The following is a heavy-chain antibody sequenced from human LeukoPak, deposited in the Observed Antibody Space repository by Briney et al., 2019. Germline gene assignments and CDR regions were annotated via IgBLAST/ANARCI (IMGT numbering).Heavy chain of an antibody. D-gene: IGHD3-22*01. J-gene: IGHJ5*02. CDR2: IIPIFGTA. CDR3: ARAYSYSSGYYFRGQFDP. Sequence: ASVKVSCKASGYTFSTYGISWVRQAPGQGLEWMGGIIPIFGTANYAQKFQGRVTITADESTSTAYMELSSLRSEDTAVYYCARAYSYSSGYYFRGQFDPWGQGTLVTVSS. V-gene: IGHV1-69*13. CDR1: GYTFSTYG.